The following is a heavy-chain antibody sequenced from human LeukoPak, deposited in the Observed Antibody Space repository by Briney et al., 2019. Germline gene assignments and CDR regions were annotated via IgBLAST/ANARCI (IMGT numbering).Heavy chain of an antibody. Sequence: SETLSLTCTVSGGSISNYYWSWIRQPPGKGLEWIGYIFYTGSTNYNPSLKSRVAISVDTSKNQFSLNLSSVTAADTAVYYCARQRGHSTYFDYWGQGTLVTVSS. CDR2: IFYTGST. CDR1: GGSISNYY. D-gene: IGHD3-3*02. CDR3: ARQRGHSTYFDY. J-gene: IGHJ4*02. V-gene: IGHV4-59*08.